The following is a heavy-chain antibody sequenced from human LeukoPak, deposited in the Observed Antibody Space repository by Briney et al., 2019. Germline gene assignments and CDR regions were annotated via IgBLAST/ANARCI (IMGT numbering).Heavy chain of an antibody. CDR2: ISGSGGSK. CDR1: GLTFSSYA. J-gene: IGHJ4*02. D-gene: IGHD6-13*01. Sequence: GGSLRLSCAGSGLTFSSYAMSWVRQAPGKGLEWVSAISGSGGSKYYADSVKGRFTISRDDSKNTAYLQMNSLKTEDTAVYYCTTRAGWGQGTLVTVSS. V-gene: IGHV3-23*01. CDR3: TTRAG.